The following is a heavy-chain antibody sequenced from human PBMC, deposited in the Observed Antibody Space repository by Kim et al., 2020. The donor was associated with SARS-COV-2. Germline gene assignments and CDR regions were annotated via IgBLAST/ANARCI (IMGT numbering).Heavy chain of an antibody. V-gene: IGHV3-23*01. J-gene: IGHJ4*02. CDR3: AKDSEVRGVMGY. Sequence: GGSLRLSCADSGFIFSTYAMSWVRQAPGKGLEWVSAISGSGGSTYYADSVKGRFTVSRDNSKNTLYLQMNSLRAEDTAVYYCAKDSEVRGVMGYWGQGTLVTVSS. CDR1: GFIFSTYA. D-gene: IGHD3-10*01. CDR2: ISGSGGST.